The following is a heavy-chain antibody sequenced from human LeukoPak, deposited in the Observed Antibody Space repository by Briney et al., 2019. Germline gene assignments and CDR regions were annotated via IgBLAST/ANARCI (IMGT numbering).Heavy chain of an antibody. Sequence: PGGPLRLSCAASGFTFSSYGMHWVRQAPGKGLEWVAVIWYDGSNKYYADSVKGRFTISRDNSKNTLYLQMNSLRAEDTAVYYCAKDRAVAGSYFGYWGQGTLVTVSS. J-gene: IGHJ4*02. CDR1: GFTFSSYG. V-gene: IGHV3-33*06. D-gene: IGHD6-19*01. CDR2: IWYDGSNK. CDR3: AKDRAVAGSYFGY.